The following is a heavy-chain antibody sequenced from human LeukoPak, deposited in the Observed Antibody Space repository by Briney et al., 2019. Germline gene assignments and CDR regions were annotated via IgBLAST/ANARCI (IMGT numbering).Heavy chain of an antibody. CDR1: GGSISSGDYY. V-gene: IGHV4-31*03. D-gene: IGHD3-3*01. Sequence: SETLSLTCPVSGGSISSGDYYWSWIRQHPGKSLEWIGYIYYSGRTYYNPSLKSRVTISVDTSKNQFSLKLNSVTAADTAVYYCARDRYDSYPMDVWGQGTTVTVSS. CDR3: ARDRYDSYPMDV. J-gene: IGHJ6*02. CDR2: IYYSGRT.